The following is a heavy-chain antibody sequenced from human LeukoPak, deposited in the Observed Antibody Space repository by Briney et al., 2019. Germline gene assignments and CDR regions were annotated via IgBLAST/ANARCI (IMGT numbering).Heavy chain of an antibody. J-gene: IGHJ6*03. CDR1: GLTFSSYA. V-gene: IGHV3-30*04. CDR2: ISYDGSNK. CDR3: ARDMSNTYYYYMDV. Sequence: GGSLRLSCAASGLTFSSYAMHWVRQAPGKGLEWVAVISYDGSNKYYADSVKGRFTISRDNSKNTLYLQMNSLRAEDTAVYYCARDMSNTYYYYMDVWGKGTTVTVSS. D-gene: IGHD3-16*01.